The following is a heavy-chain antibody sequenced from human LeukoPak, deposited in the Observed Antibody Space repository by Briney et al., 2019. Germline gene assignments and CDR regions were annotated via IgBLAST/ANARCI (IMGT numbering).Heavy chain of an antibody. CDR1: GFTFSSYA. V-gene: IGHV3-15*01. CDR3: TTDLVRWWELLRASDAFDI. D-gene: IGHD1-26*01. CDR2: IKSKTDGGTT. Sequence: PGGSLRLSCAASGFTFSSYAMSWVRQAPGKGLEWVGRIKSKTDGGTTDYAAPVKGRFTISRDDSKNTLYLQMNSLKTEDTAVYYCTTDLVRWWELLRASDAFDIWGQGTMVTVSS. J-gene: IGHJ3*02.